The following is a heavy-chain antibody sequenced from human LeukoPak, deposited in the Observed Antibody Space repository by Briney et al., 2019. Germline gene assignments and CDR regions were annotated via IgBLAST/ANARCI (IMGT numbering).Heavy chain of an antibody. D-gene: IGHD3-10*01. Sequence: SETLSLTCTVSGGSISSYYWSWIRQPPGKGLEWIGYIHSSGYTNYNPSLKSRVTMSIDTSKTQFSLKLSSVTAADTAVYYSARHLDYYGSGTYEYWGQGTLVTVSS. CDR1: GGSISSYY. CDR3: ARHLDYYGSGTYEY. V-gene: IGHV4-59*08. J-gene: IGHJ4*02. CDR2: IHSSGYT.